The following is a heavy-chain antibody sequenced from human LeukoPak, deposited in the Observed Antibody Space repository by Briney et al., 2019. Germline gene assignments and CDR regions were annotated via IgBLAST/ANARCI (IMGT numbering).Heavy chain of an antibody. D-gene: IGHD3-22*01. CDR1: GFTFSSYA. CDR3: ARDALHYYDSSGYYYHHNWFDP. CDR2: ISYDGSNK. V-gene: IGHV3-30-3*01. J-gene: IGHJ5*02. Sequence: PGRSLGLSCAASGFTFSSYAMHWVRQAPGKGLEWVAVISYDGSNKYYTDPVKGRFTISRDNSKNTLYLQMNSLRAEDTAVYYCARDALHYYDSSGYYYHHNWFDPWGQGTLVTVSS.